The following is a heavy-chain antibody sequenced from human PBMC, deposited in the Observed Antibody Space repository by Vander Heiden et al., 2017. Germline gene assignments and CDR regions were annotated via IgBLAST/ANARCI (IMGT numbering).Heavy chain of an antibody. CDR2: ISSSSSTI. CDR1: GFTLSSYS. V-gene: IGHV3-48*01. D-gene: IGHD4-4*01. J-gene: IGHJ4*02. Sequence: EVQLVESGGGLVQPGGSLRLSCAASGFTLSSYSMNWVRQAPGKGLEWVSYISSSSSTIYYADSVKGRFTISRDNAKNSLYLQMNSLRAEDTAVYYCARITSNLDFDYWGQGTLVTVSS. CDR3: ARITSNLDFDY.